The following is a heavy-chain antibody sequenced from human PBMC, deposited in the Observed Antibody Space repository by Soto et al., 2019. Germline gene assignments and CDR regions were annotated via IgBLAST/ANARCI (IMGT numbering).Heavy chain of an antibody. V-gene: IGHV1-46*01. CDR2: LNPSGGGA. J-gene: IGHJ4*02. D-gene: IGHD6-13*01. Sequence: QVQLVQSGAEVKTPGASMKVSCKASGYTFIDHYTHWVRQAPGQGLEWMGMLNPSGGGASYAQKFQGRVTMTRDTSTSTVYMELSGLTSEDTAVYYCARGFYSTSWYFLFDFWGQGTLVTVSS. CDR3: ARGFYSTSWYFLFDF. CDR1: GYTFIDHY.